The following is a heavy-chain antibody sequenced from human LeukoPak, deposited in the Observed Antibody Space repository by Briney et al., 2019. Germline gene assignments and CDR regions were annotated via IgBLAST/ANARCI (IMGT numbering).Heavy chain of an antibody. CDR3: ARDGKHSYGYPRVNYYYYYMDV. J-gene: IGHJ6*03. CDR1: GFTFSSYA. D-gene: IGHD5-18*01. CDR2: ISYDGSNK. V-gene: IGHV3-30*01. Sequence: GRSLRLSCAASGFTFSSYAMHWVRKAPGKGLEWVAVISYDGSNKYYADSVKGRFTISRDNSKNTLYLQMNSLRAEDTAVYYCARDGKHSYGYPRVNYYYYYMDVWGKGTTVTVSS.